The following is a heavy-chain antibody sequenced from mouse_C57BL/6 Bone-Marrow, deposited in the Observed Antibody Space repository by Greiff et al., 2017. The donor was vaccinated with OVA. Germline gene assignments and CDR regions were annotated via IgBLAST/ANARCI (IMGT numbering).Heavy chain of an antibody. D-gene: IGHD1-1*01. CDR3: AREIFTTTVVATSDYYAMDY. V-gene: IGHV1-61*01. Sequence: QVQLQQPGAELVRPGSSVKLSCKASGYTFTSYWMDWVKQRPGQGLEWIGNIYPSDSETHYNQKFKDKATLTVDKSSSTAYMQLSSLTSEDSAVYYCAREIFTTTVVATSDYYAMDYWGQGTSVTVSS. J-gene: IGHJ4*01. CDR1: GYTFTSYW. CDR2: IYPSDSET.